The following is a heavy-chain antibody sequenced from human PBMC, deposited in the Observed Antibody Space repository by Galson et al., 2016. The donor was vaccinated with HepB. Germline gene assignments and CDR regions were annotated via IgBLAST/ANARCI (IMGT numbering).Heavy chain of an antibody. Sequence: SLRLSCAASGFTFSTYGMHWVRQAPGKGLEWVAVISYDRSNKNYAASVKGRFTISRDNSKNTLYLEMTSLREEDTAVYYCAKDYSGYYFDGTGYYNAFDYWGQGAQVTVSS. D-gene: IGHD3-22*01. V-gene: IGHV3-30*18. J-gene: IGHJ4*02. CDR1: GFTFSTYG. CDR3: AKDYSGYYFDGTGYYNAFDY. CDR2: ISYDRSNK.